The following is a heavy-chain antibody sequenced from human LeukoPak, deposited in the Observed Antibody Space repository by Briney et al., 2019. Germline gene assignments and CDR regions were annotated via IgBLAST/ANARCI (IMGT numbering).Heavy chain of an antibody. J-gene: IGHJ4*02. CDR1: GGSISNSRYY. D-gene: IGHD1-26*01. V-gene: IGHV4-39*01. CDR3: ARNASDSGTAYFDY. Sequence: SETLSLTCTVSGGSISNSRYYWGWIRHPPGKELEWIGIIYYGGSTTYNPPLKTRFTISVDTSKNQFFLKLGSVTAADTAVYYCARNASDSGTAYFDYGGQGTLVTFSS. CDR2: IYYGGST.